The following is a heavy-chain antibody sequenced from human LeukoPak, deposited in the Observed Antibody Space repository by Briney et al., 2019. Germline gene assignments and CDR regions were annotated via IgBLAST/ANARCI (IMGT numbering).Heavy chain of an antibody. D-gene: IGHD6-19*01. CDR1: GFTFSSYE. Sequence: GGSLRLSCAASGFTFSSYEMNWVRQAPGKGLEWVSSISSSSTYIYYADSVKGRFTISRDNAKDSLYLQMNSLGAEDTAVYYCTRQPERSSGLYSDAFDIWGQGTMVTVSS. CDR3: TRQPERSSGLYSDAFDI. CDR2: ISSSSTYI. V-gene: IGHV3-21*01. J-gene: IGHJ3*02.